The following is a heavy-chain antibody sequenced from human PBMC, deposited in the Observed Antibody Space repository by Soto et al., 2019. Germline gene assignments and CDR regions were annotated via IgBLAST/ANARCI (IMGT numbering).Heavy chain of an antibody. CDR2: IYYSGTT. V-gene: IGHV4-30-4*01. J-gene: IGHJ6*02. CDR3: ARALIQLWPHYYYGMDV. Sequence: SETLSLTCTVSGGSISSGDYYWSWIRQPPGKGLEWIGYIYYSGTTYYNPSLKSRVTISVDTSKNQFSLKVSSMTAADTAVYYCARALIQLWPHYYYGMDVWGQGTTVTVSS. D-gene: IGHD5-18*01. CDR1: GGSISSGDYY.